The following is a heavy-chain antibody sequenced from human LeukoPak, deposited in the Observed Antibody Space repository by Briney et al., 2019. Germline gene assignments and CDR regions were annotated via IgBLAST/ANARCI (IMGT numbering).Heavy chain of an antibody. CDR3: ARGQYGDYRSRWFDP. V-gene: IGHV4-34*01. CDR2: INHSGST. Sequence: SETLSLTCAVYGGSFSGYYCSWIRQPPGKGLEWMGEINHSGSTNYNPSLKSRVTISVDTSKNQFSLKLSSVTAADTAVYYCARGQYGDYRSRWFDPWGQGTLVTVSS. CDR1: GGSFSGYY. D-gene: IGHD4-17*01. J-gene: IGHJ5*02.